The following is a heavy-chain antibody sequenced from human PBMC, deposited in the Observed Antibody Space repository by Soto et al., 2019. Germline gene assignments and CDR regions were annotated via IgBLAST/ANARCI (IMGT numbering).Heavy chain of an antibody. D-gene: IGHD3-16*01. Sequence: PSETLSLTGAVSGGSISSSNWWRWVRQRPGKGLEWIGEIYHSGSTNYNPSLKSRVTISVDKSKNQFSLKLSSVTAADTAVYYCARDGGRGGLHYYYYYYGMDVWGQGTTVTVSS. CDR2: IYHSGST. CDR3: ARDGGRGGLHYYYYYYGMDV. V-gene: IGHV4-4*02. CDR1: GGSISSSNW. J-gene: IGHJ6*02.